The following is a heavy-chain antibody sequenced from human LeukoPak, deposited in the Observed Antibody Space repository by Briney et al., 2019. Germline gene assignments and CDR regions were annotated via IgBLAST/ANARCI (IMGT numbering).Heavy chain of an antibody. V-gene: IGHV1-2*02. D-gene: IGHD3-22*01. J-gene: IGHJ4*02. CDR1: GYTFTGYY. CDR2: INPNSGGT. CDR3: ARGGSFSYYDSSGYLDY. Sequence: ASVKVSCKASGYTFTGYYMHWVRQAPGQGLEWMGWINPNSGGTNYAQKFQGRVTMTRDTSISTAYMELSRLRSDDTAVYYCARGGSFSYYDSSGYLDYWGQGTLVTVSS.